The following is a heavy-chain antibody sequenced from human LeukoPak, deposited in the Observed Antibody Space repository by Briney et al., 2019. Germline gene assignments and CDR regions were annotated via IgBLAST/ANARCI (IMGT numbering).Heavy chain of an antibody. V-gene: IGHV1-69*13. CDR1: GGTFSSYA. Sequence: SVKVSCKASGGTFSSYAISWVRQAPGRGLEWMGGIIPIFGTANYAQKFQGRVTITADESTSTAYMELRSLRSDDTAVYYCARAWIAAPVESSHNYWGQGTLVTVSS. CDR3: ARAWIAAPVESSHNY. CDR2: IIPIFGTA. D-gene: IGHD6-13*01. J-gene: IGHJ4*02.